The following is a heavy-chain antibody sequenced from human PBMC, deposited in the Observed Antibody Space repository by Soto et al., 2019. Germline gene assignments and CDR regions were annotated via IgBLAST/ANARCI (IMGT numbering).Heavy chain of an antibody. Sequence: SETLSLTCAVYGGCFSSYCSSWIRQPPGKGLEWIGEINHSGSTNYNPSLKSRVTISVDTSKNQFSLKLSSVTAADTAVYYCARAKVTEYMDYYYGMDVWGQGTTVTVSS. CDR1: GGCFSSYC. CDR3: ARAKVTEYMDYYYGMDV. CDR2: INHSGST. V-gene: IGHV4-34*01. J-gene: IGHJ6*02. D-gene: IGHD6-6*01.